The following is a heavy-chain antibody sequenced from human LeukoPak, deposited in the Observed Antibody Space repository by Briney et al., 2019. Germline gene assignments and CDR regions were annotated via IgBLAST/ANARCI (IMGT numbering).Heavy chain of an antibody. CDR3: ARFRALDY. Sequence: PGGSLRFSCVASGFTPSTDWMSWVRQAPGKGLEWEANIKHDGREKYYVESVKGRFTISRDNAKNSLYLQMNSLRAEDTAVYYCARFRALDYWGQGSLVTVSS. CDR1: GFTPSTDW. J-gene: IGHJ4*02. D-gene: IGHD3-10*01. CDR2: IKHDGREK. V-gene: IGHV3-7*01.